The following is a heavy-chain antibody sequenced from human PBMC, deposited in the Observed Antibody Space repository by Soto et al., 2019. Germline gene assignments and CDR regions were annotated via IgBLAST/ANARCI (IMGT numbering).Heavy chain of an antibody. D-gene: IGHD5-18*01. J-gene: IGHJ6*02. CDR2: ISYDGSNK. CDR3: AKEGDVDTGGIYYYYGMDV. Sequence: GGSLRLSCAASGFTFSSYGMHWVRQAPGKGLEWVAVISYDGSNKYYADSVKGRFTISRDNSKNTLYLQMNSLRAEDTAVYYCAKEGDVDTGGIYYYYGMDVWGQGTTVTVSS. CDR1: GFTFSSYG. V-gene: IGHV3-30*18.